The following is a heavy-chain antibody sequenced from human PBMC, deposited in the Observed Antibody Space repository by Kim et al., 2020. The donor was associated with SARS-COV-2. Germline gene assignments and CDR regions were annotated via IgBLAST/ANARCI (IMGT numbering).Heavy chain of an antibody. CDR1: GGSISSSSYY. V-gene: IGHV4-39*01. J-gene: IGHJ4*02. CDR3: ARHIVVVVAAEDSYFDY. CDR2: IYYSGST. D-gene: IGHD2-15*01. Sequence: SETLSLTCTVSGGSISSSSYYWGWIRQPPGKGLEWIGSIYYSGSTYYNPSLKSRVTISVDTSKHQFSLKLSSVTAADTAVYYCARHIVVVVAAEDSYFDYWGQGTLVTVSS.